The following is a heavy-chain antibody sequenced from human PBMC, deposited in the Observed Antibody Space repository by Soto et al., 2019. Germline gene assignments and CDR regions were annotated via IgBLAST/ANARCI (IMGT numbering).Heavy chain of an antibody. V-gene: IGHV1-18*01. Sequence: ASVKVSCKASGYTFTSYGISWVRQAPGQGLEWMGWISAYNGNTNYAQKLQGRVTMTTDTSTSTAYMELRSLRSDDTAVYYCARDQGIVVVPAAMGLVDYWGQGTLVTV. D-gene: IGHD2-2*01. CDR3: ARDQGIVVVPAAMGLVDY. J-gene: IGHJ4*02. CDR2: ISAYNGNT. CDR1: GYTFTSYG.